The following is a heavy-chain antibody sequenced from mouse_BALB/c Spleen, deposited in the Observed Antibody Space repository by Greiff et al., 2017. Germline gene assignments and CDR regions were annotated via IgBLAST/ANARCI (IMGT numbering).Heavy chain of an antibody. J-gene: IGHJ1*01. V-gene: IGHV2-6-7*01. CDR1: GFSLTGYG. D-gene: IGHD1-1*01. CDR3: ARGNYGSSYGDFDG. CDR2: IWGDGST. Sequence: VKLVESGPGLVAPSQSLSISCTASGFSLTGYGVYWVSQPPGKGLEWLGIIWGDGSTDYNSALKSRLSISKDNSKSQMFLKMNSLQTDDTARYYCARGNYGSSYGDFDGWGAGTTVTVAS.